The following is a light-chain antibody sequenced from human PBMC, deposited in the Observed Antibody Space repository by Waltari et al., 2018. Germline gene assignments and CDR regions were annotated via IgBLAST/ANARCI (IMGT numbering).Light chain of an antibody. CDR2: DAT. CDR1: QSIRSH. Sequence: EIVLTQSPATLSLSPGERVTLSCRASQSIRSHLALYQQKPGQAPRILIYDATNRAPGIPARFSGSGSGTDFTLTISSLEPDDFAVYYCQHRSDWPLTFGGGTKVEIK. V-gene: IGKV3-11*01. J-gene: IGKJ4*01. CDR3: QHRSDWPLT.